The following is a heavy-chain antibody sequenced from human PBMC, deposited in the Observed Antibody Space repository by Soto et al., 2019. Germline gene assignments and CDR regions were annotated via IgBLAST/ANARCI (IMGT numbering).Heavy chain of an antibody. CDR1: GGSISSYY. V-gene: IGHV4-59*01. CDR2: IYYSGST. D-gene: IGHD3-3*01. J-gene: IGHJ4*02. CDR3: ARYYDFWSGYYYFDY. Sequence: SETLSLTCTVSGGSISSYYWSWIRQPPGKGLEWIGYIYYSGSTNYNPSLKSRVTISVDTSKNQFSLKLSSVTAADTAVYYCARYYDFWSGYYYFDYWGQGTLVTVSS.